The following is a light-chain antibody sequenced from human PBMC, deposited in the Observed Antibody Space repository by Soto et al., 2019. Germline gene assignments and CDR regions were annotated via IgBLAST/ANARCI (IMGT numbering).Light chain of an antibody. CDR2: DAT. CDR3: TSSTSTSYCV. CDR1: TSDVAGYKY. V-gene: IGLV2-14*03. J-gene: IGLJ3*02. Sequence: QAVLTQPPSVTGSPGQSITLTCAATTSDVAGYKYLSWYQHNPGRAPRILIYDATDRASGTPDRFSGSKSGNKAALTLSGLQVDDEADYYCTSSTSTSYCVFGPGTKLTVL.